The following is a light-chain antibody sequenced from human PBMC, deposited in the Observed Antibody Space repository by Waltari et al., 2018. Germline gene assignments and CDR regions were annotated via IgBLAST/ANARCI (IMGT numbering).Light chain of an antibody. V-gene: IGKV3-11*01. CDR3: HQRRNWPGT. J-gene: IGKJ1*01. Sequence: EIVLTQSPATLSLSPGDRATLSCRASQNIIKFLTWYQQKPGQAPRLLIFDASKRATVIPARFSGSGSGTDFTLTISSLEPEDFAVYYCHQRRNWPGTFGQGTKVEIK. CDR1: QNIIKF. CDR2: DAS.